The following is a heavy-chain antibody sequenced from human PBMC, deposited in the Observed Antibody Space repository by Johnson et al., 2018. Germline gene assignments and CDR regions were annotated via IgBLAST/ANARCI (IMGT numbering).Heavy chain of an antibody. CDR1: GFTFSNYA. V-gene: IGHV3-30-3*01. CDR2: ISYDGYNK. CDR3: ARDGLRVLYYYYGMDV. D-gene: IGHD3-3*01. Sequence: QVQLVQSGGDMVQPGRSLRLSCAASGFTFSNYAMHWVRQAPGKGLEWVAAISYDGYNKYHADSVKGRFTISRDNSKNTLYLQMNSVRVEDPAMYYCARDGLRVLYYYYGMDVWGQGTTVTVSS. J-gene: IGHJ6*02.